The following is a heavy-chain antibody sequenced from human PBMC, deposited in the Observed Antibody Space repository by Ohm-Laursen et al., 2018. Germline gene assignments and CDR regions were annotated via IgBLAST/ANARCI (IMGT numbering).Heavy chain of an antibody. J-gene: IGHJ4*02. V-gene: IGHV4-4*07. CDR1: GGSITSYY. Sequence: TLSLTCSVSGGSITSYYWSWIRQPAGKGLEWIGRIYTSGSTNYNPSLKSRVTMSVDTSKNQFSLKLGSVTVADTAVFYCARRGSGGRSFDYWGQGSLVTVSS. CDR2: IYTSGST. CDR3: ARRGSGGRSFDY. D-gene: IGHD2-15*01.